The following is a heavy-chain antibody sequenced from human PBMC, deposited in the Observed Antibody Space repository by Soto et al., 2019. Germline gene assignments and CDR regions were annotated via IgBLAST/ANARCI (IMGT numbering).Heavy chain of an antibody. Sequence: PSETLSLTCAVSGGSISSSNWWSWVRQPPGKGLEWIGEIYHSGSTNYNPSLKSRVTISVDKSKNQFSLKLSSVTAADTAVYYCASVSSGWQSTDYWGQGTLVTVSS. CDR1: GGSISSSNW. V-gene: IGHV4-4*02. D-gene: IGHD6-19*01. CDR2: IYHSGST. J-gene: IGHJ4*02. CDR3: ASVSSGWQSTDY.